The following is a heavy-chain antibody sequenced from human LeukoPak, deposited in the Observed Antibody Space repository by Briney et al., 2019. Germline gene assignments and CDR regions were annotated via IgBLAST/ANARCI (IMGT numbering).Heavy chain of an antibody. V-gene: IGHV1-69*13. CDR3: ARASVVVAATYYFDY. CDR2: IIPIFGTA. Sequence: SVKVSCKASGYIFTNYYMHWVRQAPGQGLEWMGGIIPIFGTANYAQKFQGRVTITADESTSTAYMELSSLRSEDTAVYYCARASVVVAATYYFDYWGQGTLVTVSS. CDR1: GYIFTNYY. J-gene: IGHJ4*02. D-gene: IGHD2-15*01.